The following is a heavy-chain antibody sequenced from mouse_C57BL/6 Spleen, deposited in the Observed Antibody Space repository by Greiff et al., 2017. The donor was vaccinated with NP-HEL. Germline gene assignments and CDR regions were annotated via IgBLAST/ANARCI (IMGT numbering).Heavy chain of an antibody. CDR2: IYPRDGST. J-gene: IGHJ3*01. D-gene: IGHD1-1*02. V-gene: IGHV1-85*01. CDR3: ARSGGGSWFAY. CDR1: GYTFTSYD. Sequence: QVQLQQSGPELVKPGASVKLSCKASGYTFTSYDINWVKQRPGQGLEWIGWIYPRDGSTKYNEKFKGKATLTVDTSSSTAYMELHSLTSEDSAVYFCARSGGGSWFAYWGQGTLVTVSA.